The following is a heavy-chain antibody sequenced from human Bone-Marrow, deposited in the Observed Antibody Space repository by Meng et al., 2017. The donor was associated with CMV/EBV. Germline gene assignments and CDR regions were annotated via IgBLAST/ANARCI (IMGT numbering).Heavy chain of an antibody. Sequence: SVKVSCKASGGTFSSYAISWVRQAPGQGLEWMGGIIPIFGTANYAQKFQGRVTITADKSTSTAYMELSSLRSEDTAVYYCARDRGSGYAGYYYYYGMDVWGQGTTVTVSS. CDR3: ARDRGSGYAGYYYYYGMDV. CDR1: GGTFSSYA. J-gene: IGHJ6*02. V-gene: IGHV1-69*06. D-gene: IGHD5-12*01. CDR2: IIPIFGTA.